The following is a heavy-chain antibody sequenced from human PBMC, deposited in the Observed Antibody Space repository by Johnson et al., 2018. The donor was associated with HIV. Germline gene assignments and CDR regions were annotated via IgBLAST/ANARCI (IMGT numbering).Heavy chain of an antibody. CDR3: ATSGLTLGSSSSHAFDI. CDR2: ISWKSGSI. D-gene: IGHD6-6*01. J-gene: IGHJ3*02. V-gene: IGHV3-9*01. Sequence: VQLVESGGGLVQPGRSLRLSCAASGFTFDDYAMHWVRQAPGKGLEWVSGISWKSGSIGYADSVKGRFTISRDNSKNTLYLQMNSLRAQDTAMYYCATSGLTLGSSSSHAFDIWGQGTMVTVSS. CDR1: GFTFDDYA.